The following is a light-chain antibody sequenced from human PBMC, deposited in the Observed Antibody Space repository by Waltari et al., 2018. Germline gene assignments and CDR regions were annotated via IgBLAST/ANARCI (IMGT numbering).Light chain of an antibody. CDR3: QKYGRLPAT. Sequence: EVVLTQSPGTLSLSPGERATLSCRASQSVGRPLAWYQQKPGQAPRLLIYDTSVRATGIPDRFSGTGFGTDFSLTISRLEPEDFAVYYCQKYGRLPATFGQGTTVEIK. V-gene: IGKV3-20*01. CDR2: DTS. CDR1: QSVGRP. J-gene: IGKJ1*01.